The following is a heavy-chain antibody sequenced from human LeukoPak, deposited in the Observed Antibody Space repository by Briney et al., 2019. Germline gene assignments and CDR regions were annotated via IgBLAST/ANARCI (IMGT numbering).Heavy chain of an antibody. CDR3: ARDPRASGLFAFDI. CDR1: GDSVSSNSAA. CDR2: TYYRSKWYN. Sequence: SQTLSLTCAISGDSVSSNSAAWNWIRQSPSRGLEWLGRTYYRSKWYNDYAVSVKSRTTINPDTSKNQFSLQLNSVTPEDTAVYYCARDPRASGLFAFDIWGQGTMVTVSS. V-gene: IGHV6-1*01. J-gene: IGHJ3*02.